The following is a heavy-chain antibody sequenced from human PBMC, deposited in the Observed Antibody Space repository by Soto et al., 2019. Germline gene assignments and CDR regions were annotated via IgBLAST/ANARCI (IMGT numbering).Heavy chain of an antibody. CDR3: ARGDLEWLLYRTVPGMDV. CDR1: RYTFPSYY. J-gene: IGHJ6*02. V-gene: IGHV1-46*01. D-gene: IGHD3-3*01. CDR2: VNPCGGST. Sequence: ASVKVSCKASRYTFPSYYMHSLRQAPGQGLEWMGIVNPCGGSTSYAQKFQGRVAMARDTSTSTVYMELSNLRSEDTAVYYCARGDLEWLLYRTVPGMDVWGQGTTVTVSS.